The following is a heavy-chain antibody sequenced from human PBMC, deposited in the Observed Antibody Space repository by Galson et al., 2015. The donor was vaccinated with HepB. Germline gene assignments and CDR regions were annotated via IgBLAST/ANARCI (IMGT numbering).Heavy chain of an antibody. CDR3: AGEGGIAARGGSFDY. V-gene: IGHV1-69*04. J-gene: IGHJ4*02. CDR1: GGTFSSYA. D-gene: IGHD6-6*01. CDR2: IIPILGIA. Sequence: SVKVSCKASGGTFSSYAISWVRQAPGQGLEWMGRIIPILGIANYAQKFQGRVTITADKSTSTAYMELSSLRSEDTAVYYCAGEGGIAARGGSFDYWGQGTLVTVSS.